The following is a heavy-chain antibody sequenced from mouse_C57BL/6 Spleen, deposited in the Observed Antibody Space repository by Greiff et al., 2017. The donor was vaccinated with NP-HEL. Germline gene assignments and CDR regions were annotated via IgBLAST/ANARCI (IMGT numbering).Heavy chain of an antibody. J-gene: IGHJ1*03. Sequence: EVKLVESEGGLVQPGSSMKLSCTASGFTFSDYYMAWVRQVPEKGLEWVANINYDGSSTYYLDSLKSRFIISRDNAKNILYLQMSSLKSEDTATYYCARDRVLREGYFDVWGTGTTVTVSS. D-gene: IGHD1-1*01. CDR3: ARDRVLREGYFDV. V-gene: IGHV5-16*01. CDR2: INYDGSST. CDR1: GFTFSDYY.